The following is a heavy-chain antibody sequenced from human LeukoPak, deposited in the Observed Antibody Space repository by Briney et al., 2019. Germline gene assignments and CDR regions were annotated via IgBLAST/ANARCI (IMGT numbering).Heavy chain of an antibody. V-gene: IGHV4-34*01. CDR1: GGSFSGYH. CDR3: ARDKGVERLGGVYFDS. D-gene: IGHD1-26*01. J-gene: IGHJ4*02. CDR2: INHSGST. Sequence: SETLSLTCAVYGGSFSGYHWSWIRQPPGKGLEWIGEINHSGSTNYNPSLKSRVTMSVDTSKNQFSLILRSVTAADTAVYYCARDKGVERLGGVYFDSWGQGTLVIVSS.